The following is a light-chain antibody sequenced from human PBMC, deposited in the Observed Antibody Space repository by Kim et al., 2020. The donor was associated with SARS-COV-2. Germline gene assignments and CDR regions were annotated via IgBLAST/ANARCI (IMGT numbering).Light chain of an antibody. CDR3: LRAYLPPRT. J-gene: IGKJ4*01. V-gene: IGKV1-6*01. Sequence: SGVPSRFSGSGSGTVFTLTISNLQPEDSATYYCLRAYLPPRTFGGGTKVDIK.